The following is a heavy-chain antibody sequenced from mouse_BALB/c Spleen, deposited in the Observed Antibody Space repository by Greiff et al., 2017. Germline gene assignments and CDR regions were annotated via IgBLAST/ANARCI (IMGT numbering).Heavy chain of an antibody. Sequence: QVHVKQSGPDLVAPSQSLSITCTVSGFSLTSYGVHWVRQPPGKGLEWLVVIWSDGSTTYNSALKSRLSISKDNSKSQVFLKMNSLQTDDTAMYYCARDSYDYDGAWFAYWGQGTLVTVSA. CDR1: GFSLTSYG. V-gene: IGHV2-6-2*01. CDR2: IWSDGST. J-gene: IGHJ3*01. D-gene: IGHD2-4*01. CDR3: ARDSYDYDGAWFAY.